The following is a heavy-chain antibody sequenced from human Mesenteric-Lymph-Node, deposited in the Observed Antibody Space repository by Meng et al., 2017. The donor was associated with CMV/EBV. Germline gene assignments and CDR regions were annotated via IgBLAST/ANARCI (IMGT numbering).Heavy chain of an antibody. D-gene: IGHD3-10*01. Sequence: GFSLSTSGVGVGWIRQPPGKALEWLALIYWDDGKRYSPSLKSRLTITKDTSKSQVVLTMTNMDPVDTATYYCARYYYYGSGSYYFDYWGQGTLVTVPQ. V-gene: IGHV2-5*02. CDR3: ARYYYYGSGSYYFDY. CDR1: GFSLSTSGVG. J-gene: IGHJ4*02. CDR2: IYWDDGK.